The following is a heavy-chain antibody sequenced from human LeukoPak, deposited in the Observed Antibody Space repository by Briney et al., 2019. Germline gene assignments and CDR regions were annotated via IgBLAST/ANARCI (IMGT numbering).Heavy chain of an antibody. CDR3: ARDYRYYDFWSRYPRPYLYYYMDV. Sequence: GGSLRLSCTASGFIFRNHAMSWVRQAPGKGLELVSALNGGSGNIFYADSVKGRFSISRDNVEKILYLQMDSLTAEDTAIYYCARDYRYYDFWSRYPRPYLYYYMDVWGKGTTVVVSS. CDR1: GFIFRNHA. CDR2: LNGGSGNI. J-gene: IGHJ6*03. D-gene: IGHD3-3*01. V-gene: IGHV3-23*01.